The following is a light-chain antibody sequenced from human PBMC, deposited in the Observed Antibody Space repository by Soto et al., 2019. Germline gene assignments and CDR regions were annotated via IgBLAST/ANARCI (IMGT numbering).Light chain of an antibody. V-gene: IGKV3-11*01. CDR3: QQRSNWPPT. J-gene: IGKJ4*01. CDR2: SAS. CDR1: QTVGND. Sequence: EIVLTQSPATLSLSPGERATLSCRASQTVGNDLVWYHQKRGQAPRLLIYSASNRATGIPARFSGSGSGTDFTLTISSPEPEDFAAYYCQQRSNWPPTFGGGTKVEIK.